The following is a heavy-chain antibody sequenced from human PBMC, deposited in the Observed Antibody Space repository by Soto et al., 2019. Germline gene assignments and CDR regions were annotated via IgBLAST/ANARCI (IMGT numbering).Heavy chain of an antibody. CDR1: GFTFSSYG. CDR2: ISYDGSNK. CDR3: ANHYGDAGGYFDY. Sequence: QVQLVESGGGVVQPGRSPRLSCAASGFTFSSYGMHWVRQAPGKGLEWVAVISYDGSNKYYADSVKGRFTISRDNSKNTLYLQMNSLRAEDTAVYYCANHYGDAGGYFDYWGQGTLVTVSS. D-gene: IGHD4-17*01. J-gene: IGHJ4*02. V-gene: IGHV3-30*18.